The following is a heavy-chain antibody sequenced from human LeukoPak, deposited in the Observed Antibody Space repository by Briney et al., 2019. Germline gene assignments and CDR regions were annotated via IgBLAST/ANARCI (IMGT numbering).Heavy chain of an antibody. D-gene: IGHD3-10*01. Sequence: GGSLRLSCAASGFTFSSYGIHWARQAPGKGLEWVAFIRYDGSNKYYADSVKGRFIISRDNSKNTLYLQMNSLRAEDTAVYYCAKKYYGSGSYYDYFDYWGQGTLVTVSS. CDR1: GFTFSSYG. J-gene: IGHJ4*02. V-gene: IGHV3-30*02. CDR2: IRYDGSNK. CDR3: AKKYYGSGSYYDYFDY.